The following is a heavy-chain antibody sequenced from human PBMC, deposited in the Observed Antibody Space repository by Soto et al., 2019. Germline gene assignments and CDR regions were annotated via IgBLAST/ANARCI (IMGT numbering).Heavy chain of an antibody. V-gene: IGHV3-30*03. CDR3: ATAPKSLMEGYFDD. CDR2: ISYDGSNK. D-gene: IGHD1-1*01. CDR1: GFTFSSYG. J-gene: IGHJ4*02. Sequence: GGSLRLSCAASGFTFSSYGMHWVRQAPGKGLEWVAVISYDGSNKYYADSVKGRFTISRDNSKNTLYLQMNSLRAEDTAVYYCATAPKSLMEGYFDDWGEGT.